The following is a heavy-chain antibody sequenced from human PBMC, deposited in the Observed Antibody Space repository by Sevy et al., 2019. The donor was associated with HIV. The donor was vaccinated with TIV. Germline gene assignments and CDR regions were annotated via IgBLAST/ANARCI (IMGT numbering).Heavy chain of an antibody. J-gene: IGHJ4*02. CDR3: ARAQQVTMLVVIGGLYFDF. V-gene: IGHV3-7*01. CDR1: GFTFSNFG. D-gene: IGHD3-22*01. Sequence: GGSLRLSCAASGFTFSNFGMTWVRQAPGKGLEWVANIKQDMSEKYYADSVKGRFTISRDNARNSLYLQMESLRAEDTAVYYCARAQQVTMLVVIGGLYFDFWGQGTLVTVSS. CDR2: IKQDMSEK.